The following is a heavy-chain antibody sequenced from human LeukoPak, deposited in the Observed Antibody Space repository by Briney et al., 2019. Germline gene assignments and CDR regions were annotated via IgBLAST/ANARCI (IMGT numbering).Heavy chain of an antibody. CDR1: GFTFSSYG. CDR3: TTEERIITMIVVVNDY. D-gene: IGHD3-22*01. V-gene: IGHV3-15*01. J-gene: IGHJ4*02. Sequence: GGSLRLPCAASGFTFSSYGMHWVRQAPGKGLEWVGRIKSKTDGGTTDYAAPVKGRFTISRDDSKNTLYLQMNSLKTEDTAVYYCTTEERIITMIVVVNDYWGQGTLVTVSS. CDR2: IKSKTDGGTT.